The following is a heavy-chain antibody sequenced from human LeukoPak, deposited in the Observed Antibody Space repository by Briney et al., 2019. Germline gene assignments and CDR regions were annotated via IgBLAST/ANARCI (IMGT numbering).Heavy chain of an antibody. CDR3: ARDPRVTIFGPGRIYGMDV. Sequence: PSETLSLTCAVYGGSFSGYYWSWIRQPPGQGQEWIGEINHSGSTNYNPSLKIQVTISVDTSKNQFSLKLSSVTAADTAGYYCARDPRVTIFGPGRIYGMDVWGQGTTVTVFS. CDR2: INHSGST. D-gene: IGHD3-3*01. V-gene: IGHV4-34*01. J-gene: IGHJ6*02. CDR1: GGSFSGYY.